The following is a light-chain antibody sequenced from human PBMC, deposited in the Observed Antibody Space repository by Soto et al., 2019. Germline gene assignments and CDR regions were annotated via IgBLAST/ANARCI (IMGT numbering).Light chain of an antibody. CDR3: QQYDNLPIT. CDR2: DAS. J-gene: IGKJ5*01. V-gene: IGKV1-33*01. Sequence: IQISQYRGALAGCVKDRETVACGASQDISNYLNWYQQKPGKAPKLLIYDASNLETGVPSRFSGSGSGTDFTFTISSLQPEYIATYYCQQYDNLPITFGQGTRLEIK. CDR1: QDISNY.